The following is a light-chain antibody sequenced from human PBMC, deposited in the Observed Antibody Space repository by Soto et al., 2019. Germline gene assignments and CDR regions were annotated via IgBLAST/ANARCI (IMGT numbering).Light chain of an antibody. CDR3: QHYNSYSEA. V-gene: IGKV1-5*03. Sequence: DSPVTQSPSTLSASVRDRVTITCRASQTISSWLAWYQQKPGKAPKLLIYKASTLKSGVPSRFSGSGSGTEFTLTISSLQPDDFATYYCQHYNSYSEAFGQGTKVDIK. J-gene: IGKJ1*01. CDR2: KAS. CDR1: QTISSW.